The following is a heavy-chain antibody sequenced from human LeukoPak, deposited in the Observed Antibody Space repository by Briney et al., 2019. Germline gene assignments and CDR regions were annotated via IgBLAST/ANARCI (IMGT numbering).Heavy chain of an antibody. CDR2: ISSSSSYI. CDR3: ARDFGTHRDGYNPFDY. V-gene: IGHV3-21*01. J-gene: IGHJ4*02. Sequence: KPGGSLRLSCAASGFTFSSYSMNWVRQAPGKGLEWVSSISSSSSYIYYADSVKGRFTISRDNAKNSLYLQMNSLRAEDTAVYYCARDFGTHRDGYNPFDYWGQGTLVTVSS. CDR1: GFTFSSYS. D-gene: IGHD5-24*01.